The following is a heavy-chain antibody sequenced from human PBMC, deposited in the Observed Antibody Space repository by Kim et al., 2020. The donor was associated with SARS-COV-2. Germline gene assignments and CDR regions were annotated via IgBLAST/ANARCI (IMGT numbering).Heavy chain of an antibody. D-gene: IGHD2-2*03. J-gene: IGHJ4*02. V-gene: IGHV4-39*01. CDR1: GGSISSSSYY. Sequence: SETLSLTCTVSGGSISSSSYYWGWIRQPPGKGLEWIGSIYYSGSTYYNPSLKSRVTISVDTSKNQFSLKLSSVTAADTAVYYCANGYCSSTSCYYLDYWGQGTLVTVSS. CDR2: IYYSGST. CDR3: ANGYCSSTSCYYLDY.